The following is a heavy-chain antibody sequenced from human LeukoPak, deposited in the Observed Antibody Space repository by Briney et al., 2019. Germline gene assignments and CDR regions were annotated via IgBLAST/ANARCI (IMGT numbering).Heavy chain of an antibody. J-gene: IGHJ4*02. CDR2: ISSSGSTI. V-gene: IGHV3-48*03. D-gene: IGHD1-26*01. Sequence: PGGSLRLSCAASGFTFSSYEMNWVRQAPGKGLEWVSYISSSGSTIYYADSVKGRFTISRDNAKNSLYLQMNSLRAEDTAVYYCARDISGSYYTVDYWGQGTLVTVSS. CDR3: ARDISGSYYTVDY. CDR1: GFTFSSYE.